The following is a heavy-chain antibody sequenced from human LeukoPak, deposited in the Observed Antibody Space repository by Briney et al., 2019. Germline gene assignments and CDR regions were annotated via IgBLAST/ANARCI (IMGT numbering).Heavy chain of an antibody. CDR3: VRGIDTTGCFNY. J-gene: IGHJ4*02. Sequence: ASVKVSCKASGYTFTTYPINWVRQAPGQGLEWMGWIDTNTGSPTYAQGLTGQFVFSLDTSVSTAFLQINSLKAEDTALYYCVRGIDTTGCFNYWGQGTLVTVSS. D-gene: IGHD3-22*01. CDR1: GYTFTTYP. CDR2: IDTNTGSP. V-gene: IGHV7-4-1*02.